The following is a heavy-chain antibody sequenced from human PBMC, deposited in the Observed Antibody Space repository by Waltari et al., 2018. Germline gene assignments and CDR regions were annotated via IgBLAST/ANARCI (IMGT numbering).Heavy chain of an antibody. CDR2: IYTSGST. J-gene: IGHJ6*03. D-gene: IGHD3-3*01. V-gene: IGHV4-4*07. Sequence: QVQLQESGPGLVKPSETLSLTCTVSGGSISSYYWSWIRQPAGKGLEWIGRIYTSGSTNSNPSLKSRVTMSVDTSKNQFSLKLSSVTAADTAVYYCARVLRFLEWQTGSYYYYMDVWGKGTTVTISS. CDR1: GGSISSYY. CDR3: ARVLRFLEWQTGSYYYYMDV.